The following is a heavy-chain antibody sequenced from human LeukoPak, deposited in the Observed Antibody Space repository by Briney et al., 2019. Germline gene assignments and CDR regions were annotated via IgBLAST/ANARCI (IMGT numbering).Heavy chain of an antibody. CDR2: IIPIFGTA. J-gene: IGHJ4*02. CDR1: GGTFSSYA. V-gene: IGHV1-69*13. CDR3: ASTYYYDSSGYPIRFDY. D-gene: IGHD3-22*01. Sequence: ASVKVSCKASGGTFSSYAISWVRQAPGQGLEWMGGIIPIFGTANYAQKFQGRVTITADESTSTAYVELSSLRSEDTAVYYCASTYYYDSSGYPIRFDYWGQGTLVTVSS.